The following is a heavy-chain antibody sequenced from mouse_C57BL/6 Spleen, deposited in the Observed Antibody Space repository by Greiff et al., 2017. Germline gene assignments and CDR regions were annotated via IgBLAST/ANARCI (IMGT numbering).Heavy chain of an antibody. CDR3: ARSPDGSSCDC. Sequence: VQLQQPGAELVRPGSSVKLSCKASGYTFTSYWMHWVKQRPIQGLEWIGNIDPSDSETHYNQKFKDKATLTVDKSSSTAYMQLSSLTSEDYAVYYGARSPDGSSCDCWGHGTTLTVST. CDR1: GYTFTSYW. CDR2: IDPSDSET. J-gene: IGHJ2*01. D-gene: IGHD1-1*01. V-gene: IGHV1-52*01.